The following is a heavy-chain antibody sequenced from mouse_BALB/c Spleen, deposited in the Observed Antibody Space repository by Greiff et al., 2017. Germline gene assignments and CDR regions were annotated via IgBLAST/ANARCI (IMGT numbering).Heavy chain of an antibody. CDR3: ARGPRGFAY. D-gene: IGHD3-1*01. CDR1: GYTFTSYD. V-gene: IGHV1S56*01. CDR2: IYPGDGST. Sequence: QVQLQHSGPELVKPGALVKISCKASGYTFTSYDINWVKQRPGQGLEWIGWIYPGDGSTKYNEKFKGKATLTADKSSSTAYMQLSSLTSENSAVYFCARGPRGFAYWGQGTLVTVSA. J-gene: IGHJ3*01.